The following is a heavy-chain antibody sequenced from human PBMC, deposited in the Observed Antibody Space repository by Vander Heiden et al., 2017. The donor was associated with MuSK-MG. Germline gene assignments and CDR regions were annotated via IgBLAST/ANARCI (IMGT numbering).Heavy chain of an antibody. Sequence: QMQLVQSGPAVKKPGISVKVSCKASGFTFINSVVQWVRQGRGQRLEWIGWIVVASGKTNYAQKFQERVTITGDTSTSTAYMELSSLRSEDSAVYYCAAGYSASSLFYWGQGTLVTVSS. CDR3: AAGYSASSLFY. J-gene: IGHJ4*02. V-gene: IGHV1-58*01. CDR1: GFTFINSV. D-gene: IGHD1-26*01. CDR2: IVVASGKT.